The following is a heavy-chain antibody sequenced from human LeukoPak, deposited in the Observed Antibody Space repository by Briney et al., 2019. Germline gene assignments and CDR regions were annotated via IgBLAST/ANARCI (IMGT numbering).Heavy chain of an antibody. D-gene: IGHD6-13*01. V-gene: IGHV6-1*01. CDR3: ARDPGGEQQLVPVSGYYYGMDV. CDR2: TYYRSKWYN. CDR1: GDSVSSNSAA. Sequence: SQTLSLTCAISGDSVSSNSAAWNWVRQSPSRGLEWLGRTYYRSKWYNDYAVSVKSRITINPDTSKNQFSLQLNSVTPEDTAVYYCARDPGGEQQLVPVSGYYYGMDVWGQGTTVTVSS. J-gene: IGHJ6*02.